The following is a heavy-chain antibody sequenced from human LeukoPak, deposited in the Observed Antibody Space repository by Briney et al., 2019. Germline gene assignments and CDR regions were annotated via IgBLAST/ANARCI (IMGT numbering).Heavy chain of an antibody. Sequence: ASVKVSCKASGYTFTSYAMNWVRQAPGQGLEWMGWINTNTGNPTYAQGFTGWFVFSLDTSVSTAYLQISSLKAEDTAVYYCAIQRVINEAPNYYYYYMDVWGKGTTVTVSS. D-gene: IGHD2-21*01. CDR2: INTNTGNP. CDR1: GYTFTSYA. V-gene: IGHV7-4-1*02. J-gene: IGHJ6*03. CDR3: AIQRVINEAPNYYYYYMDV.